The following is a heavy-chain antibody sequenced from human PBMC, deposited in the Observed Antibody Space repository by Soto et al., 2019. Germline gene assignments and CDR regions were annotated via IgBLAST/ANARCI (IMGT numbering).Heavy chain of an antibody. J-gene: IGHJ4*02. D-gene: IGHD3-10*01. V-gene: IGHV3-9*01. CDR2: ISWNSGSI. CDR3: AKEYGSGSYPSEYYFDY. Sequence: EVQLLESGGGLVQPGGSLRLSCAASGFTFDDYAMHWVRQAPGKGLEWVSGISWNSGSIGYADSVKGRFTISRDNAKNSLYLQMNSLRAEDTALYYCAKEYGSGSYPSEYYFDYWGQGTLVTVSS. CDR1: GFTFDDYA.